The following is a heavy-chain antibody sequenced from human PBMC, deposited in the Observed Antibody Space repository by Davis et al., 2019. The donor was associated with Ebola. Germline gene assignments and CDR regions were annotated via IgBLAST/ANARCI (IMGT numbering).Heavy chain of an antibody. D-gene: IGHD2-2*03. Sequence: SLKISCAASGFNFRSYGMHWVRQAPDKGLEWVAVIWYDGSRKYYGDSVKGRFTISRDNSNNLLYLQMNSLRAEDTAVYYCARVMDIVVVPAANPFDYWGQGTLVTVSS. J-gene: IGHJ4*02. V-gene: IGHV3-33*01. CDR3: ARVMDIVVVPAANPFDY. CDR2: IWYDGSRK. CDR1: GFNFRSYG.